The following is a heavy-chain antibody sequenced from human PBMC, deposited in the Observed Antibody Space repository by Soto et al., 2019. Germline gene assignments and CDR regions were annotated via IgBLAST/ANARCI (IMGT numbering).Heavy chain of an antibody. Sequence: EVQLLESGGGLVQPGGSLRLSCAAAGFTFSMYAMSWVRQAPGKGLEWVSAISGSGGSTYYADSVKGRFTISRDNSKNTLYLQMNTLRPDDTAVYYCAKATRGGAATLIRDYWGQGTLVTASS. V-gene: IGHV3-23*01. J-gene: IGHJ4*02. D-gene: IGHD6-13*01. CDR1: GFTFSMYA. CDR2: ISGSGGST. CDR3: AKATRGGAATLIRDY.